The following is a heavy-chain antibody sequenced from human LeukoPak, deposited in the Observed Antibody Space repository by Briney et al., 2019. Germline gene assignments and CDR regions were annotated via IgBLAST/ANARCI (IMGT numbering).Heavy chain of an antibody. CDR1: GGSISSGDYY. CDR2: IYYSGST. Sequence: SQTLSLTCTVSGGSISSGDYYWSWIRQPPGKGLEWIGYIYYSGSTYYNPSLKSRVTISVDTSKNQFSLKLSSVTAADTAVYYCARALLKQLWSETVDYYYYGMDVWGQGTTVTVSS. D-gene: IGHD5-18*01. J-gene: IGHJ6*02. CDR3: ARALLKQLWSETVDYYYYGMDV. V-gene: IGHV4-30-4*01.